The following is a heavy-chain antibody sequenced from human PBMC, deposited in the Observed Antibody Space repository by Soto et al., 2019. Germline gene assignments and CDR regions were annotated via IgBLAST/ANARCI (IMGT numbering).Heavy chain of an antibody. CDR1: GFTFSSYA. J-gene: IGHJ5*02. V-gene: IGHV3-23*01. Sequence: EVQLLESGGGLVQPGGSLTLSCAPSGFTFSSYAMSWVRQAPGKGLEWVSAISGGGISTYYADSVRGRFTISGDNSRKTLYLQMNMLRAEDTDLYDCAKEAITMVRGANNRFAAWGQGTLVTVSS. D-gene: IGHD3-10*01. CDR3: AKEAITMVRGANNRFAA. CDR2: ISGGGIST.